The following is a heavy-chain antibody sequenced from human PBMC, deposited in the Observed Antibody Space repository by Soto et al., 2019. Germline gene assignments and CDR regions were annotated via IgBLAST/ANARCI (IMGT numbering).Heavy chain of an antibody. J-gene: IGHJ4*02. CDR1: GLIFSNYW. CDR3: ARGGSDSSWYWRD. CDR2: IKEDGSQI. Sequence: PGGSLRLSCTASGLIFSNYWMTWARQAPGKGPEWVANIKEDGSQIDYVDSVKGRFTVSRDNAKNSVYLQMNTLSVEDTAIYYCARGGSDSSWYWRDWGQGALVTVSS. D-gene: IGHD6-13*01. V-gene: IGHV3-7*04.